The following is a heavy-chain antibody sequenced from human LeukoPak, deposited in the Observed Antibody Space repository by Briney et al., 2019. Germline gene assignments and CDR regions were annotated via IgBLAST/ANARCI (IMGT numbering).Heavy chain of an antibody. CDR3: ARARPPLSASTTVRYFDY. CDR2: ISAYNGNT. V-gene: IGHV1-18*01. D-gene: IGHD4-17*01. Sequence: ASVKVSCKASGYTFISYGLSWVRQAPGQGLEWMGWISAYNGNTNYAQKLQGRVTMIIDTSTTTAYMELGSLRSDDTAVYYCARARPPLSASTTVRYFDYWGQGTLGTGSS. CDR1: GYTFISYG. J-gene: IGHJ4*02.